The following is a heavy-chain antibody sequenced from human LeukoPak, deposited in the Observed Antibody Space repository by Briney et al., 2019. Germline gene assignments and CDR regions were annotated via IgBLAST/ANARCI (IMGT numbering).Heavy chain of an antibody. CDR3: AKELTILYSGSYYDY. CDR2: ISGSGGST. Sequence: GGSLRLSCAASGFTFSSYAMSWVRQAPGKGLEWVSAISGSGGSTYYADSVKGRFTISRDNSKNTLYLQMNSLRAEGTAVYYCAKELTILYSGSYYDYWGQGTLVTVSS. CDR1: GFTFSSYA. V-gene: IGHV3-23*01. J-gene: IGHJ4*02. D-gene: IGHD1-26*01.